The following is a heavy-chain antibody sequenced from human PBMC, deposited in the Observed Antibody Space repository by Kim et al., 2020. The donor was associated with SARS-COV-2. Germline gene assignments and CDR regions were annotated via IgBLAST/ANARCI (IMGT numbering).Heavy chain of an antibody. J-gene: IGHJ6*02. CDR3: AREGGGETPYYYYGMDV. D-gene: IGHD2-15*01. V-gene: IGHV3-11*06. Sequence: SVKGRFTISRDNAKNSLYLQMNSLRAEDTAVYYCAREGGGETPYYYYGMDVWGQGTTVTVSS.